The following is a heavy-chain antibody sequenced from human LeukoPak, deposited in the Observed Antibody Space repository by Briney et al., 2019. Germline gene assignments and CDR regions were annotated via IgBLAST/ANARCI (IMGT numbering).Heavy chain of an antibody. J-gene: IGHJ4*02. D-gene: IGHD1-26*01. Sequence: SQTLALTCAISGDSVSSSTAVWNWIRQSPSRGLEWLGRTYYRSQWNNHYAISVKSRITINPDTSKNQFSLQLNSVTPEGTAVYYCARDAVGSSYFDFWGQGTLVTVSS. CDR3: ARDAVGSSYFDF. CDR1: GDSVSSSTAV. V-gene: IGHV6-1*01. CDR2: TYYRSQWNN.